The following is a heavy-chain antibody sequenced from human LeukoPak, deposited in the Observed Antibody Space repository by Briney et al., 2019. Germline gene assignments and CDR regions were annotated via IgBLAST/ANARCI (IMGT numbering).Heavy chain of an antibody. D-gene: IGHD3-3*01. J-gene: IGHJ4*02. CDR2: ISGSGGST. V-gene: IGHV3-23*01. CDR3: AKDLNPHKITIFGVVTSDY. CDR1: GFTFSSYA. Sequence: PGGSLRLSCAASGFTFSSYAMSWVRQAPGKGLEWVSAISGSGGSTYYADSVKGRFTISRDNSKNTLYLQMNSLRAEDTAVYYCAKDLNPHKITIFGVVTSDYWGQGTLVTVSS.